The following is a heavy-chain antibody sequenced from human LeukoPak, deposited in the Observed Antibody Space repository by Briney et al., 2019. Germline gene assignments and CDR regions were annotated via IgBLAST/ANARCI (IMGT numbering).Heavy chain of an antibody. Sequence: GGSLRLSCAASGFTFSSYAMSWVRQAPGKGLEWVANIKEDGTETYYVDSVKGRFTISRDNAKNSLYLQMNSLRVEDTAVYYCAKEGRSLQTYWGQGTLVTVSS. CDR3: AKEGRSLQTY. J-gene: IGHJ4*02. CDR2: IKEDGTET. D-gene: IGHD5-24*01. V-gene: IGHV3-7*03. CDR1: GFTFSSYA.